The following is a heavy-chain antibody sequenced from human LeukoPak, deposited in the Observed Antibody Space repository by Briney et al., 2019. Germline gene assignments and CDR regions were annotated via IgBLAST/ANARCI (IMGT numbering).Heavy chain of an antibody. Sequence: GGSLRLSCAASGFTFSSYSMNMGRQAPGKGLEWVSYISSSSSTIYSADAVKGRSTTSRDTAKSTQYLRMNIVADDDTAVYYVARDSTSWQQLVLAFDIWGQGTMVTVSS. D-gene: IGHD6-6*01. V-gene: IGHV3-48*02. CDR2: ISSSSSTI. CDR1: GFTFSSYS. J-gene: IGHJ3*02. CDR3: ARDSTSWQQLVLAFDI.